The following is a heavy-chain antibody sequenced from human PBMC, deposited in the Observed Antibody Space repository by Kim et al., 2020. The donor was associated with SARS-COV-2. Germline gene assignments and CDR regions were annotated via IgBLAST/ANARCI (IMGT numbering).Heavy chain of an antibody. CDR3: ASDVRGDLVR. D-gene: IGHD2-21*02. CDR2: INPNGDTT. Sequence: GGSLRLSCAASGFTFSSTWMYWVRQAPGKGLVYVSSINPNGDTTRYVDSVKGRFTISRDNAKNTVHLQMNGLRDEDTAVYFCASDVRGDLVRWGKGTRVT. V-gene: IGHV3-74*01. CDR1: GFTFSSTW. J-gene: IGHJ1*01.